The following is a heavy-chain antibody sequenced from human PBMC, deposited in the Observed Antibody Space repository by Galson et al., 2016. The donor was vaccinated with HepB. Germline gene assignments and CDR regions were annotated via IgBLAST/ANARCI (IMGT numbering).Heavy chain of an antibody. Sequence: SLRLSCAASGFTFSSYAMSWVRQAPGKGLEWVSAISGSDGSTYYADSVKGRFTISRDNSKNTLYLQMNSLRAEDTAVYYCTTVGIALPNTDHWGQGTVVTVSS. CDR3: TTVGIALPNTDH. CDR2: ISGSDGST. J-gene: IGHJ4*02. D-gene: IGHD6-13*01. CDR1: GFTFSSYA. V-gene: IGHV3-23*01.